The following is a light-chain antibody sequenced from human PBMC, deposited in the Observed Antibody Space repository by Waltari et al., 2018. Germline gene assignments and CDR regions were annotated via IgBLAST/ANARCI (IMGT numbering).Light chain of an antibody. CDR2: EVT. J-gene: IGLJ2*01. CDR1: SSAVGGSNY. CDR3: SSYTSSSTLV. V-gene: IGLV2-14*01. Sequence: QSALTQPASVSGSPGQSITISCAGTSSAVGGSNYVSWYQQHPGKAPKVIIYEVTNRPSGVSNRFSGSKSGNTASLTISGLQAEDEADYYCSSYTSSSTLVFGGGTKLTVL.